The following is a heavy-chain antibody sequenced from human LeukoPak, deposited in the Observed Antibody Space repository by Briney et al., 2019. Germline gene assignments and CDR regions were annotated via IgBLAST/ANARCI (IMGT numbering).Heavy chain of an antibody. CDR2: INPNSGGT. J-gene: IGHJ5*02. CDR1: GYTFTGYY. CDR3: ARDTPVDDILTGLDWFDP. D-gene: IGHD3-9*01. V-gene: IGHV1-2*02. Sequence: ASVKVSCKASGYTFTGYYMHWVRRAPGQGLEWMGWINPNSGGTNYAQKFQGRVTMTRDTSISTAYMELSRLRSDDTAVYYCARDTPVDDILTGLDWFDPWGQGTLVTVSS.